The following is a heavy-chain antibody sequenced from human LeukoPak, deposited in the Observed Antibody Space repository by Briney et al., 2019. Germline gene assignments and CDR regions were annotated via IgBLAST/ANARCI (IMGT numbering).Heavy chain of an antibody. J-gene: IGHJ4*02. D-gene: IGHD6-19*01. CDR2: MNPNSGNT. V-gene: IGHV1-8*01. CDR3: ARIHRQWLVRNFDY. Sequence: ASVKVSCKASGYTFTSYDINWVRQATGQGLEWMGWMNPNSGNTGYAQKFQGRVTMTRNTSISTAYMELGSLRSEDTAVYYCARIHRQWLVRNFDYWGQGTLVTVSS. CDR1: GYTFTSYD.